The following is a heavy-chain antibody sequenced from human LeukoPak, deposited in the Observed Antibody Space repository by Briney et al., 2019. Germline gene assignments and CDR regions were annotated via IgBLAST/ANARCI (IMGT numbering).Heavy chain of an antibody. CDR3: ARDRSYGYFYMDV. Sequence: GASVKVSCKASGYTFTGYYMHWVRQAPGQGLEWMGWINPNSGGTNYAQKFQGRVTMTRDTSISTAYMELSRLRSDDTAVYYCARDRSYGYFYMDVWGKGTTVTISS. V-gene: IGHV1-2*02. CDR1: GYTFTGYY. CDR2: INPNSGGT. J-gene: IGHJ6*03. D-gene: IGHD5-18*01.